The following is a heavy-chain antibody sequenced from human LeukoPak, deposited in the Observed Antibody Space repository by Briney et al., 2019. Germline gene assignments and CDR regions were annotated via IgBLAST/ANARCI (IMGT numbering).Heavy chain of an antibody. CDR2: ISWNSGSI. J-gene: IGHJ4*02. CDR1: GFTFDDYA. CDR3: AKDSCSGGSCYFDY. V-gene: IGHV3-9*01. D-gene: IGHD2-15*01. Sequence: PGRSLRLSCAASGFTFDDYAMHWVRQAPGKGLGWVSGISWNSGSIGYADSVKGRFTISRDNAKNSLYLQMNSLRAEDTALYYCAKDSCSGGSCYFDYWGQGTLVTVSS.